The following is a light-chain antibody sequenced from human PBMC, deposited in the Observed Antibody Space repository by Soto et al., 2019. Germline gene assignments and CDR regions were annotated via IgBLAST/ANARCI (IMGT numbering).Light chain of an antibody. V-gene: IGKV3-15*01. CDR1: QSVTRN. CDR3: QQYHHWPVT. Sequence: EIVMTQSPATLSVSPGERVTLSCRASQSVTRNLAWYQHTPGQSPRLLISAASSGATGLPSRFSGSGSWTDFTLTISSLQSEDAAVYYCQQYHHWPVTFGGGTKVEIK. CDR2: AAS. J-gene: IGKJ4*01.